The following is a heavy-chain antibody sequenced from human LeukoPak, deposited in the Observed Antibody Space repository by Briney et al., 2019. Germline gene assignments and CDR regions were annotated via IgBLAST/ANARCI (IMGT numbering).Heavy chain of an antibody. J-gene: IGHJ4*02. D-gene: IGHD4-17*01. Sequence: SETLSLTCIDSGGVIMRYNGSGSRQPPGKGLEWIGYVYYSGSTNYNPSLKSRVTISVDPSKNQFSLKLSSVTAADTAMYYCSRAIPYGEGEAAFPFYFDYWGQGILVTVSS. CDR1: GGVIMRYN. CDR2: VYYSGST. CDR3: SRAIPYGEGEAAFPFYFDY. V-gene: IGHV4-59*01.